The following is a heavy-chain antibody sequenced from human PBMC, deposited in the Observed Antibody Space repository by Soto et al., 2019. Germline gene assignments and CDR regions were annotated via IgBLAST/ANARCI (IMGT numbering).Heavy chain of an antibody. D-gene: IGHD4-17*01. CDR3: VSQRTTVPTQAYFDY. CDR1: GGSVTNSSYY. J-gene: IGHJ4*02. V-gene: IGHV4-39*01. CDR2: VYYRGRS. Sequence: SETLSLTCTVSGGSVTNSSYYWGWIRQSPGKGLEWIGSVYYRGRSYSKSSVKSRVTISVDTSKNRFSLSLNSVTASDTAVYFCVSQRTTVPTQAYFDYWGPGALVTV.